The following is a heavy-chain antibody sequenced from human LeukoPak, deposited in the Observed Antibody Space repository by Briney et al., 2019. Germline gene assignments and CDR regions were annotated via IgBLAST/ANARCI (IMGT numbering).Heavy chain of an antibody. D-gene: IGHD7-27*01. V-gene: IGHV3-30*02. J-gene: IGHJ4*02. CDR2: ISFDGNKE. Sequence: AGGSLRLSCAASGFTFSSYGIHWVRQAPGKGLEWVAFISFDGNKEYYSDSVKGRFTISRDNSKNTLHLQMNSLRAEDTAVYYRATELGMPYWGQGTLVTVSS. CDR3: ATELGMPY. CDR1: GFTFSSYG.